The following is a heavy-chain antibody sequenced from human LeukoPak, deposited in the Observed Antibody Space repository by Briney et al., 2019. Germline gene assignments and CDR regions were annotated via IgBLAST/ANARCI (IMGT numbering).Heavy chain of an antibody. Sequence: GGSLRLSSVASGFTFSRYAMSWVRETPARGLEWVSSLRGNGDALYADSVKGRFTLSRDESRNTVYLQLNKLRVEDTAIYYCAKASWVSTADAVLWGQGTVVTVSS. V-gene: IGHV3-23*01. D-gene: IGHD3-16*01. CDR2: LRGNGDA. J-gene: IGHJ4*02. CDR1: GFTFSRYA. CDR3: AKASWVSTADAVL.